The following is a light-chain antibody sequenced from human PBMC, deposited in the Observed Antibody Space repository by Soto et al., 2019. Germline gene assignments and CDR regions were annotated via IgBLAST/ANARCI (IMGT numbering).Light chain of an antibody. CDR2: DVN. CDR1: SSDVGVYDY. J-gene: IGLJ2*01. V-gene: IGLV2-14*03. CDR3: SSYTTSVTMI. Sequence: QSVLTQPASVSGSPGQSITISCTGTSSDVGVYDYVSWYQQHPGKAPKLIIYDVNNRPSGVADRFSGSKSGNTASLTISGLQAEDEADYYCSSYTTSVTMIFGGGTKVTVL.